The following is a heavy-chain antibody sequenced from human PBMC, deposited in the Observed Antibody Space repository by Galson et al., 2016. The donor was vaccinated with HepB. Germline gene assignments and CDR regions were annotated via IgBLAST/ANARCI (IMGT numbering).Heavy chain of an antibody. CDR2: IDGGGDK. D-gene: IGHD1-14*01. J-gene: IGHJ6*02. CDR3: ARIRYTNTGYSYYCGMNV. Sequence: PALVKPTQTLTLTCTFSGFSLSTSGMRVIWIRQPPGKALEWLSLIDGGGDKYYSISLKTRLTISKDTSKNQVFLTMTNMDPVDTGTYYCARIRYTNTGYSYYCGMNVWGQGTAVTVSS. V-gene: IGHV2-70*01. CDR1: GFSLSTSGMR.